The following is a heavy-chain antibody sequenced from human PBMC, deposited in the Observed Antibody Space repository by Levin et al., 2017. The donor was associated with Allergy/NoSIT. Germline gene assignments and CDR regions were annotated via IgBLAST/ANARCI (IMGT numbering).Heavy chain of an antibody. Sequence: SQTLSLTCTVSGGSFSSYYWSWIRQPPGKGLEWIGYIYYSGTTNYNPSLRSRVTISVDTSKNQFSLKLSSVTAADTAVYYGARAVEWGSSWYHWYFDLWGRGTLVTVSS. CDR1: GGSFSSYY. V-gene: IGHV4-59*01. D-gene: IGHD6-13*01. CDR2: IYYSGTT. J-gene: IGHJ2*01. CDR3: ARAVEWGSSWYHWYFDL.